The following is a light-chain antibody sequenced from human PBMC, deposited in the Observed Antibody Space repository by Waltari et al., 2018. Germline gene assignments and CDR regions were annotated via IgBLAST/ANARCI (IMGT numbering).Light chain of an antibody. CDR1: RSNLGTNP. CDR2: GND. J-gene: IGLJ2*01. CDR3: ATWDDSLNGQL. Sequence: QSVLTQPPSASGTPGQRVTISCSGSRSNLGTNPVNWYQQLPGAAPKLLLSGNDQRPSGVPDRFSGSKSGTSASLDISGLQSEDEADYYCATWDDSLNGQLFGGGTKLTVL. V-gene: IGLV1-44*01.